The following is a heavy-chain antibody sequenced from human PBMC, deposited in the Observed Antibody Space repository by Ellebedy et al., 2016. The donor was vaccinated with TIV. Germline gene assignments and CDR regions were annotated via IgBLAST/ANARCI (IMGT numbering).Heavy chain of an antibody. CDR2: ISYDANNK. CDR3: AREGREYNTPSQYFQH. V-gene: IGHV3-30*03. Sequence: GESLKISCAASGFTFSSYDMHWVRPAPGKGLEWVALISYDANNKYYADSLKGRFTISRDNSKNTLYLQMNTLRPEDTAVYYCAREGREYNTPSQYFQHWGQGTLVTVSS. D-gene: IGHD6-6*01. CDR1: GFTFSSYD. J-gene: IGHJ1*01.